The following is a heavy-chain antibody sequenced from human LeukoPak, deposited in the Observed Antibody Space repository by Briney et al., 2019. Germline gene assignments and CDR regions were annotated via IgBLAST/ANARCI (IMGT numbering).Heavy chain of an antibody. J-gene: IGHJ4*02. CDR3: AKTQWKVGATDYFDY. D-gene: IGHD1-26*01. V-gene: IGHV3-23*01. CDR1: GFALNNYA. Sequence: GGSLRLSCAASGFALNNYAMPWVRQAPGKGLEWVSNINDNGGQRHYADSVKGRFTISRDNSKNTLFLQMDSLRAEDTAVYYCAKTQWKVGATDYFDYWGQGILATVSS. CDR2: INDNGGQR.